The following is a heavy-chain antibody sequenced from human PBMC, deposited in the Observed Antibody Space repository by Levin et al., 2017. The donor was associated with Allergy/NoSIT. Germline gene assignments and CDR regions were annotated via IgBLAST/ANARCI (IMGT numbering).Heavy chain of an antibody. V-gene: IGHV3-7*01. CDR2: MKEDGSEK. Sequence: GGSLRLSCAASGFTFSSYWMNWVRQAPGKGLEWVANMKEDGSEKYYVDSVKGRFTISRDNAKNSVYLQMNSLRAEDTAVYYCARILSGLSWGDAFDIWGLGTMVIVSS. D-gene: IGHD6-19*01. CDR3: ARILSGLSWGDAFDI. J-gene: IGHJ3*02. CDR1: GFTFSSYW.